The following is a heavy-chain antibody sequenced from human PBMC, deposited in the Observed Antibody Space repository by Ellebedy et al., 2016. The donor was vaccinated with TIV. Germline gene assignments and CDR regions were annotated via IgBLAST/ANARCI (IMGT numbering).Heavy chain of an antibody. D-gene: IGHD4-17*01. CDR3: ATDGSYGDFRSPAHAFEH. J-gene: IGHJ3*01. Sequence: GGSLRLSCAASGFSFRSYWMSWVRQAPGKGLEWVANINQDGRERYYVDSVKGRFTISRDNAKNSLYLQMNSLRAEATAVYYCATDGSYGDFRSPAHAFEHWGQGTMVSVSS. CDR2: INQDGRER. V-gene: IGHV3-7*01. CDR1: GFSFRSYW.